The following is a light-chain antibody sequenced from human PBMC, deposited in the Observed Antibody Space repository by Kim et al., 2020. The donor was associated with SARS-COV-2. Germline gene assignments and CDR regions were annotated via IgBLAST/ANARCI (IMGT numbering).Light chain of an antibody. V-gene: IGLV3-21*04. CDR2: YDG. CDR3: QVWDNSSDHPAV. CDR1: NIGTQR. J-gene: IGLJ1*01. Sequence: SYELTQPPSLSVAPGKTARITCGGDNIGTQREHWYQQKPGPAPVLVIFYDGDRPSGIPERFSGSNSGNTATLTISRVEAGDEADYYCQVWDNSSDHPAVFGTGTKVTVL.